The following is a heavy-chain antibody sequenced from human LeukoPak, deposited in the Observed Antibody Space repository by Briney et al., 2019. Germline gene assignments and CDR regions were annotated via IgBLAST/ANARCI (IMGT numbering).Heavy chain of an antibody. CDR3: AKDVGSGDSSSYYYFDY. Sequence: GGSLRLSCAASGFTFDDYAMHWVRQAPGKGLEWVSGISWNSGSMGYADSVKGRFTISRDNAKNSLYLQMNSLRAEDTALYYCAKDVGSGDSSSYYYFDYWGQGTLVTVSS. V-gene: IGHV3-9*01. J-gene: IGHJ4*02. D-gene: IGHD6-13*01. CDR1: GFTFDDYA. CDR2: ISWNSGSM.